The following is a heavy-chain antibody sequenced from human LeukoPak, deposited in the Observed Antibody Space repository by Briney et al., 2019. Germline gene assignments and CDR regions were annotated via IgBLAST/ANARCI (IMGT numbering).Heavy chain of an antibody. CDR2: ISDSGDST. Sequence: GGSLRLSCAASGFTFNNYAMNWVRQAPGKGLEWVSTISDSGDSTYYVDSFKGRFTISRDNSKKTLYLQMNSLRSEDTAVYYCAKGDSSGWSTPYNSYSLDVWGQGTTVTVSS. V-gene: IGHV3-23*01. J-gene: IGHJ6*02. D-gene: IGHD6-19*01. CDR3: AKGDSSGWSTPYNSYSLDV. CDR1: GFTFNNYA.